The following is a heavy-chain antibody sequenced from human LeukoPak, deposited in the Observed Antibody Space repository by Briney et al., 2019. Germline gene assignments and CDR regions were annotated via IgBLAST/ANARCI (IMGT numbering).Heavy chain of an antibody. CDR2: MNPNSGNT. V-gene: IGHV1-8*01. Sequence: EASVKVSCKASGYTFTSYDINWVRQATGQGLEWMGWMNPNSGNTGYAQKFQGWVTMTRDTSISTAYMELSRLRSDDTAVYYCARGGITMIVVVQTSGRDYYYGMDVWGQGTTVTVSS. J-gene: IGHJ6*02. CDR3: ARGGITMIVVVQTSGRDYYYGMDV. D-gene: IGHD3-22*01. CDR1: GYTFTSYD.